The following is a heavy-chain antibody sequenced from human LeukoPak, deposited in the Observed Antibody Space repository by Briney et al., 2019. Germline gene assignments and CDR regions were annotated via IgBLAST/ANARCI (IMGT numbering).Heavy chain of an antibody. V-gene: IGHV3-20*04. Sequence: GGSLRLSCAASGFTFDDYGMSWVRQAPGKGLEWVSGINWNGGSTGYADSVKGRFTISRDNAKNSLYLQMNSLRAEDTALYYCARWGKYDFGSETDYWGQGTLVTVSS. CDR3: ARWGKYDFGSETDY. CDR2: INWNGGST. CDR1: GFTFDDYG. D-gene: IGHD3-3*01. J-gene: IGHJ4*02.